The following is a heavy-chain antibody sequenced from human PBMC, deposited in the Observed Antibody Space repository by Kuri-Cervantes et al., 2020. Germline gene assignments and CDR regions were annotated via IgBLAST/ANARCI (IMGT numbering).Heavy chain of an antibody. CDR3: ARDRPPYSSGWYGRTKRGSYGMDV. V-gene: IGHV3-48*02. CDR1: GFTLSSYS. J-gene: IGHJ6*02. CDR2: ISSSSSTI. Sequence: GGSLRLSCAASGFTLSSYSMNWVRQAPGKGLEWVSYISSSSSTIYYADSVKGRFTISRDNAKNSLYLQMNSLRDEDTAVYYCARDRPPYSSGWYGRTKRGSYGMDVWGQGTTVTVSS. D-gene: IGHD6-19*01.